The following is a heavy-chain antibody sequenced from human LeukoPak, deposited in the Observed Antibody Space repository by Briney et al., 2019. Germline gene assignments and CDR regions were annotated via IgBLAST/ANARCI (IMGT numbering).Heavy chain of an antibody. CDR3: ATAGEYSFDH. Sequence: PGGSLRLSCATSGFTFSSYWMHWVRQDPGKGLVWVSRMNPDGSTINYADSVKGRFTISRDNAKSTLYLQMNNLRLEDTAVYYCATAGEYSFDHWGQGTLVSVSS. CDR2: MNPDGSTI. CDR1: GFTFSSYW. D-gene: IGHD3-10*01. V-gene: IGHV3-74*01. J-gene: IGHJ5*02.